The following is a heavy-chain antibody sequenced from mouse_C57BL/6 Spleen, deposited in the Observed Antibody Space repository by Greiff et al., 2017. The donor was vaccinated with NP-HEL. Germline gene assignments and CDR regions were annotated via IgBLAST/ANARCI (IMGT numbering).Heavy chain of an antibody. CDR1: GYTFTRSW. CDR3: ARFDDGYGYYFDY. V-gene: IGHV1-72*01. Sequence: QVQLQQPGAELVKPGASVKLSCTASGYTFTRSWMHWVTQRPGRGLEWIGRIDPNSGGTKYNEPFKSKATLTVDTPSSTAYMQLSSLTSEDSAVYDCARFDDGYGYYFDYWGQGTTLTVSS. D-gene: IGHD2-3*01. J-gene: IGHJ2*01. CDR2: IDPNSGGT.